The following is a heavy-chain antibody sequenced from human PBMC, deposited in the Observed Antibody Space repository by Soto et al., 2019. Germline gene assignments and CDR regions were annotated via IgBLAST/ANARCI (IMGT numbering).Heavy chain of an antibody. J-gene: IGHJ5*02. CDR2: IGTAGDT. CDR3: ARSSYSSGWYRGAWLFDP. V-gene: IGHV3-13*04. CDR1: GFTFSSYD. D-gene: IGHD6-19*01. Sequence: PGGSLRLSCAASGFTFSSYDMHWFGQATGKGLEWVSAIGTAGDTYYPGSVKGRFTISRENAKNSLYLQMNSLRAGDTAVYYCARSSYSSGWYRGAWLFDPWGQGTLVTVSS.